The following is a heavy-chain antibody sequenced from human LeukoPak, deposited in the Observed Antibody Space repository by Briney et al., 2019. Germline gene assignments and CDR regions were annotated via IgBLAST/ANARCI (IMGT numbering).Heavy chain of an antibody. J-gene: IGHJ3*02. CDR2: INPNCGGT. CDR1: GYTFTGYY. Sequence: GASLKVCCKGSGYTFTGYYMHWVRLAPGQGLAWMGWINPNCGGTNNAQKLQGGVTMTRETSISTAYMELSRLRSDDTAVYYCAGGWSGGRFGELGAFDIWGQGTMVTVSS. D-gene: IGHD3-10*01. V-gene: IGHV1-2*02. CDR3: AGGWSGGRFGELGAFDI.